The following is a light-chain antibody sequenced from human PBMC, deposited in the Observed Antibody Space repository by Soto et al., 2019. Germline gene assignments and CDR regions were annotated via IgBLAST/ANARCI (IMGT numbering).Light chain of an antibody. Sequence: QSVLTHPASVSGSPGQSITISCTGTNSDVGSYNLVSWYQQHPGKAPKLMIYEVSKRPSGVSNRFSGSKSGNTASLTISGLQAEDEADYYCCSYAGSSTPYVFGTGTKAPS. V-gene: IGLV2-23*02. J-gene: IGLJ1*01. CDR1: NSDVGSYNL. CDR3: CSYAGSSTPYV. CDR2: EVS.